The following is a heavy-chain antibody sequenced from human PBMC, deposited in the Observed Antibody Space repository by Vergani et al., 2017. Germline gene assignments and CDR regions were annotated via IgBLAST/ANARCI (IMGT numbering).Heavy chain of an antibody. CDR2: IYYSGST. CDR1: GGSISSGGYY. J-gene: IGHJ4*02. V-gene: IGHV4-31*03. CDR3: ARAPKESWLQGAPFDY. Sequence: QLQLQESGPGLVKPSQTLSLTCTVSGGSISSGGYYWSWIRQHPGKGLEWIGYIYYSGSTYYNPSLKSRVTISVDTSKNQFSLKLSSVTAADTAVYYCARAPKESWLQGAPFDYWGQGTLVTVSS. D-gene: IGHD5-24*01.